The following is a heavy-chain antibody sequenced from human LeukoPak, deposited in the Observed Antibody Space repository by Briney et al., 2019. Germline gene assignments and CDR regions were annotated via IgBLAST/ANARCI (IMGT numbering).Heavy chain of an antibody. V-gene: IGHV3-23*01. CDR3: AKVIAMVVTPLDAFDI. CDR1: GFTFSSYA. D-gene: IGHD4-23*01. CDR2: ISGSGGST. J-gene: IGHJ3*02. Sequence: PGGSLRLSCAASGFTFSSYAMSWVRQAPGKGLEWVSAISGSGGSTYYADSVEGRFTISRDNSKNTLYLQMNSLRAEDTAVYYCAKVIAMVVTPLDAFDIWDQGTMVTVSS.